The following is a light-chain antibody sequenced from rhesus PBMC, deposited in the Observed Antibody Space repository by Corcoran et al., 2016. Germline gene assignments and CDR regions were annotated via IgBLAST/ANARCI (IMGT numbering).Light chain of an antibody. V-gene: IGLV3S11*01. CDR3: GSWDNSGNHYI. CDR1: SLKTYY. CDR2: GNT. J-gene: IGLJ1*01. Sequence: SSGLTQEPALSVALGHTVRMTCQGDSLKTYYASWYQQKPGQVPVLVINGNTNRPSGIPGRFSGSGSGNTGSLTITGAQVEDEADYDCGSWDNSGNHYIFGAGTRSTVL.